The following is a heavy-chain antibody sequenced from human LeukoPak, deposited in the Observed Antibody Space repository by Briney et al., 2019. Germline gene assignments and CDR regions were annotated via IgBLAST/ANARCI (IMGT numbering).Heavy chain of an antibody. V-gene: IGHV1-69*04. D-gene: IGHD2-15*01. Sequence: ASVKVSCKASRGTFSSYAISWVRQAAGQGLEWMGRIIPILGIANYAQKFQGRVTITADKSTSTAYMELSSLRSEDTAVYYCARGPVVAAITLNYYYGMDVWGQGTTVTVSS. CDR1: RGTFSSYA. CDR2: IIPILGIA. CDR3: ARGPVVAAITLNYYYGMDV. J-gene: IGHJ6*02.